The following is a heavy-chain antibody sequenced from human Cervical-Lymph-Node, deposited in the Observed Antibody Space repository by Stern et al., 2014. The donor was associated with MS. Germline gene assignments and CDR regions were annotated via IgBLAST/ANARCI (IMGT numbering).Heavy chain of an antibody. D-gene: IGHD3-9*01. Sequence: QMKLVQSGAEVKKPGASVKISCKASGYTFTNYYMHWVRQAPGQGLEWLGIVNPSGDSTSYAQKIEGRVTLTSDTSTSTVNMELSSLTSGDTAVYYCARLRGYNVLTGYLDYWGQGTLVTVSS. J-gene: IGHJ4*02. CDR3: ARLRGYNVLTGYLDY. CDR1: GYTFTNYY. V-gene: IGHV1-46*01. CDR2: VNPSGDST.